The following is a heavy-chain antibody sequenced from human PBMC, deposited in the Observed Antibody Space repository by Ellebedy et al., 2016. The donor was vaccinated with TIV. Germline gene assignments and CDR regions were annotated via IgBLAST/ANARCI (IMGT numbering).Heavy chain of an antibody. CDR2: ISNFNTVTYT. J-gene: IGHJ5*02. V-gene: IGHV3-11*06. Sequence: GESLKISXVASGYTFSDYYMTWIRQSPGKGMEWLSYISNFNTVTYTNYADSVKGRFTISRDNAKNSLYLQMNSLRVEDTAVYYCARNRIVVVDRRQRNWFDPWGQGTLVTVSS. CDR3: ARNRIVVVDRRQRNWFDP. D-gene: IGHD2-15*01. CDR1: GYTFSDYY.